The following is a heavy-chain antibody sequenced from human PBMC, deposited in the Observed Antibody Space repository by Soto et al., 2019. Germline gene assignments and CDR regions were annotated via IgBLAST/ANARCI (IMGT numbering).Heavy chain of an antibody. J-gene: IGHJ4*02. V-gene: IGHV3-23*01. CDR1: GFTFSSYA. CDR2: MSGAGRSS. D-gene: IGHD3-3*01. Sequence: DVQLLESGGYLVPPGGSLRLSCAASGFTFSSYAMSWVRQAPGKGLEWVSSMSGAGRSSYDADSVKGRFTISRDNSKNTLYLQMNNLRAEDTALYYCAKGPIFGVENIYDYWGQGTLVTVSS. CDR3: AKGPIFGVENIYDY.